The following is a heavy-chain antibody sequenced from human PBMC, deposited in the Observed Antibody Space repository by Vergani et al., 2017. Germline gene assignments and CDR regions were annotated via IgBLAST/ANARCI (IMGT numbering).Heavy chain of an antibody. CDR1: GFSLSTSGVG. Sequence: QITLKESGPTLVKPTQTLTLTCTFSGFSLSTSGVGVGWVRQPPGKAMEWLALIYWDDDKLYSPSLKSRLTITKDPSKNQVVLTMPNMDPVDTATECCARLGYSYAPDYWGQGTLVTVSS. J-gene: IGHJ4*02. D-gene: IGHD5-18*01. CDR3: ARLGYSYAPDY. V-gene: IGHV2-5*02. CDR2: IYWDDDK.